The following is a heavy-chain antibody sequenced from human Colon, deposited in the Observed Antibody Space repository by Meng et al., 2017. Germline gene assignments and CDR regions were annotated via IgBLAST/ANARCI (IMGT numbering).Heavy chain of an antibody. CDR3: ARGSGSYGQFDS. Sequence: SETLSLTCAVSGGSFSRDSWNWIRLAAGKDLEWIGRIFATENTNYNPSLKSRVVMSIDTSKNQFSLNLKSVTAADTAVYYCARGSGSYGQFDSWGQGTLGTAS. J-gene: IGHJ4*02. D-gene: IGHD1-26*01. CDR1: GGSFSRDS. V-gene: IGHV4-4*07. CDR2: IFATENT.